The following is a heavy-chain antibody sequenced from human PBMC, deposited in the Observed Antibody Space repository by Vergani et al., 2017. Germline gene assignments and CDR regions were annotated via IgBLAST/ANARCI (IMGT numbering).Heavy chain of an antibody. CDR2: IWYDGSNN. CDR1: GFTFSSYG. V-gene: IGHV3-33*01. CDR3: ARLLRLAVAPSAGLDY. Sequence: VQLVESGGGLVRPGRSLRLSCAASGFTFSSYGMHWVRQAPGKGLEWVAVIWYDGSNNYYADSVKGRFTISRDNSKNTLYLQMNSLRAEDTAVYYCARLLRLAVAPSAGLDYWGQGTLVTVSS. D-gene: IGHD6-19*01. J-gene: IGHJ4*02.